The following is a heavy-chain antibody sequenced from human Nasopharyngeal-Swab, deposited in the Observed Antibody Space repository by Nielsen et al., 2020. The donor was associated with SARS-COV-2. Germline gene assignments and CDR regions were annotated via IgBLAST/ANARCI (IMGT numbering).Heavy chain of an antibody. V-gene: IGHV1-69*13. J-gene: IGHJ6*02. CDR3: ARARMVRGVMGVYYYYGMDV. D-gene: IGHD3-10*01. Sequence: SVKVSCKASGGTFSSYAISWVRQAPGQGLEWMGGIIPIFGTANYAQKFQGRVTITADESTSTAYMELGSLRSEDTAVYYCARARMVRGVMGVYYYYGMDVWGQGTTVTVSS. CDR1: GGTFSSYA. CDR2: IIPIFGTA.